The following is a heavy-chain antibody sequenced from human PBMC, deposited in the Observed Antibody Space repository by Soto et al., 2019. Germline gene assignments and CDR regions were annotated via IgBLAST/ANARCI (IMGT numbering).Heavy chain of an antibody. V-gene: IGHV3-21*01. J-gene: IGHJ6*02. CDR3: ARDDSSSWYLYYYYGMGV. Sequence: PGGSLRLSCAASGFTFSSYSMNWVRQAPGKGLEWVSSISSSSSYIYYADSVKGRFTISRDNAKNSLYLQMNSLRAEDTAVYYCARDDSSSWYLYYYYGMGVWGQGTTVTVSS. CDR2: ISSSSSYI. CDR1: GFTFSSYS. D-gene: IGHD6-13*01.